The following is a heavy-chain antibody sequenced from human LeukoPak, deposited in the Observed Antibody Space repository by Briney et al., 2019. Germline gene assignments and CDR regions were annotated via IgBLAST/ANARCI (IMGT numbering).Heavy chain of an antibody. Sequence: PGGSLRLSCAASGFTFSSYAMSWVRQAPGKGLEWVSAISGSGGSTYYADSVKGRFTISRDNSKNTLYLQMNSLRAEDTAVYYCAKSMSDFWSGYPTYYFDYWGQGTLSPSPQ. CDR3: AKSMSDFWSGYPTYYFDY. V-gene: IGHV3-23*01. J-gene: IGHJ4*02. D-gene: IGHD3-3*01. CDR2: ISGSGGST. CDR1: GFTFSSYA.